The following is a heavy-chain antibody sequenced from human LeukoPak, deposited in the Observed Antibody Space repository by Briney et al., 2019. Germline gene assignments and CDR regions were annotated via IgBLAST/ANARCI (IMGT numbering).Heavy chain of an antibody. D-gene: IGHD6-19*01. J-gene: IGHJ4*02. Sequence: GGSLRLSCAASGFTFRSYGMHWVRQTPGKGLEWVAFIRYDGSNKYYADSVKGRFTISRDNSKNTLYLQMNSLRAEDTAVYYCARAGTGWATGWFDYWGQGTLVTVSS. CDR1: GFTFRSYG. CDR3: ARAGTGWATGWFDY. V-gene: IGHV3-30*02. CDR2: IRYDGSNK.